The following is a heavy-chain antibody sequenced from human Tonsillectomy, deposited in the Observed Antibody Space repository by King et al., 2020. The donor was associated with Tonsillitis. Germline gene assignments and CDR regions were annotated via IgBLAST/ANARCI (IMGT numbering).Heavy chain of an antibody. Sequence: VQLVESGGGLVQPGGSRRLSCAASGLTFSSYAMTWVRKVPGRGRKWASAIIVGGGSTYYADSVKGRFTISRDNSKTTLNLQMNSLRAEDTAVYYCATGYSSGWPTDAFDIWGQGTMVTVSS. CDR1: GLTFSSYA. D-gene: IGHD6-19*01. V-gene: IGHV3-23*04. CDR3: ATGYSSGWPTDAFDI. J-gene: IGHJ3*02. CDR2: IIVGGGST.